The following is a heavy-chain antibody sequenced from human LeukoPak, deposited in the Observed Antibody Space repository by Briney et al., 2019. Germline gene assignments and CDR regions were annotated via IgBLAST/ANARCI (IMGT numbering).Heavy chain of an antibody. D-gene: IGHD6-6*01. CDR3: ARESSPYSSSDLRY. Sequence: GASVKVSCKASGYTFTSYYIFWVRQAPGQGLEWMGWINPNSGGTNYAQKFQGRVTMTRDTSISTAYMELSRLRSDDTAVYYCARESSPYSSSDLRYWGQGTLVTVSS. CDR1: GYTFTSYY. V-gene: IGHV1-2*02. J-gene: IGHJ4*02. CDR2: INPNSGGT.